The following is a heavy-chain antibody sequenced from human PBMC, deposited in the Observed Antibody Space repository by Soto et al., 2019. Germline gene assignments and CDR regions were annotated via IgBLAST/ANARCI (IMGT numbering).Heavy chain of an antibody. D-gene: IGHD3-22*01. CDR3: ARGDSSGQNWDY. J-gene: IGHJ4*02. CDR1: GGTFSSYA. CDR2: IIPIFGTA. V-gene: IGHV1-69*13. Sequence: ASVKVSCKASGGTFSSYAISWVRQAPGQGLEWMGGIIPIFGTANYAQKFQGRVTITADESTSTAYMELSSLRSEDTAVYYCARGDSSGQNWDYWGQGTLVTVSS.